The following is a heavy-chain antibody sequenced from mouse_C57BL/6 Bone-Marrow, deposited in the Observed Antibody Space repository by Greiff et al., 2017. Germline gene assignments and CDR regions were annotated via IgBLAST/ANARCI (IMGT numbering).Heavy chain of an antibody. CDR1: GFNIKDDY. CDR3: TTSIYYGNPYYFDY. V-gene: IGHV14-4*01. D-gene: IGHD2-1*01. CDR2: IDPENGDT. Sequence: VQLQQSGAELVRPGASVKLSCTASGFNIKDDYMHWVKQRPEQGLEWIGWIDPENGDTDYASKFQGKATITADTSSNTAYLQRSSLTSEDTAVYYCTTSIYYGNPYYFDYWGQGTTLTVSS. J-gene: IGHJ2*01.